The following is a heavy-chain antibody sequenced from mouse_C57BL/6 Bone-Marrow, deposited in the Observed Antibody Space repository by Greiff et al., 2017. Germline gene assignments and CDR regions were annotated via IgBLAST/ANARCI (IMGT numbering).Heavy chain of an antibody. CDR1: GFNIKDDY. CDR2: IDPENGDT. CDR3: TLFITTVVAHWYFDV. Sequence: VQLKESGAELVRPGASVKLSCTASGFNIKDDYMHWVKQRPEQGLEWIGWIDPENGDTEYASKFQGKATITADTSSNTAYLQLSSLTSEDTAVYYCTLFITTVVAHWYFDVWGTGTTVTVSS. D-gene: IGHD1-1*01. J-gene: IGHJ1*03. V-gene: IGHV14-4*01.